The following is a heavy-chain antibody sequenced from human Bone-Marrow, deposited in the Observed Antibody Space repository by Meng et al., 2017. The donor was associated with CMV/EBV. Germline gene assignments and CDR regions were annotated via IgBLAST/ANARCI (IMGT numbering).Heavy chain of an antibody. D-gene: IGHD3-22*01. CDR3: ARERHYYDSSGYYCDS. Sequence: ESLKISCTVSDGPIRTSTYYWGWIRQPPGKGLEWIGSIYYSGSTFYNPSLTSRVTISVDTSKNQFSLKLYSVTAADTAVYYCARERHYYDSSGYYCDSWGRGTLVTVSS. CDR1: DGPIRTSTYY. CDR2: IYYSGST. J-gene: IGHJ4*02. V-gene: IGHV4-39*07.